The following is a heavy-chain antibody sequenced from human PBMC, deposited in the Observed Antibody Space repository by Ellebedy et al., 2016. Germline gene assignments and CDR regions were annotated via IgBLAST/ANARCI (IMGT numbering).Heavy chain of an antibody. CDR3: ARDRRGYASGTWDY. V-gene: IGHV4-4*02. CDR2: IYHSGST. CDR1: GVSISTSNW. J-gene: IGHJ4*02. Sequence: SETLSLTXAVSGVSISTSNWWTWVRQSPGKGLEWIGEIYHSGSTNYNPSLKSRVTMSVDKSKNQFSLKLYSVTAADTAVYYCARDRRGYASGTWDYWGQGTLVTVSS. D-gene: IGHD3-10*01.